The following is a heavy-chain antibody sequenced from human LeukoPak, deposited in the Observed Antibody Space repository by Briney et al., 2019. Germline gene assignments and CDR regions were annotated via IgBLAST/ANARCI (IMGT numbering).Heavy chain of an antibody. CDR2: ISYDGSNK. V-gene: IGHV3-30-3*01. CDR3: ARGRPGYYDSSGYYGSFDY. CDR1: GFTFSSYA. J-gene: IGHJ4*02. D-gene: IGHD3-22*01. Sequence: PGRSLRLSCAASGFTFSSYAMHWVRQAPGKGLEWVAVISYDGSNKYYADSVKGRFTISRDNSKNTLYLQMNSLRAEDTAVYYCARGRPGYYDSSGYYGSFDYWAREPWSPSPQ.